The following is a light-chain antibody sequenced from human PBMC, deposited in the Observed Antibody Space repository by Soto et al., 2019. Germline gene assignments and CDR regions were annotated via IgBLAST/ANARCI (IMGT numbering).Light chain of an antibody. CDR3: QQSHSSSWT. Sequence: DIQLTQSPSSLSASVGDRVTITCRASQSISHSLNWYQQKPGKAPNLLIYGTSDLQSGVPSRFSGSGSGTEFTLTISSLQRDDFATYYCQQSHSSSWTFGQGTKVEIK. J-gene: IGKJ1*01. CDR1: QSISHS. V-gene: IGKV1-39*01. CDR2: GTS.